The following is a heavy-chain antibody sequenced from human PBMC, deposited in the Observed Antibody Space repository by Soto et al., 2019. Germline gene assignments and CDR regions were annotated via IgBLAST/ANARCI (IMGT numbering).Heavy chain of an antibody. J-gene: IGHJ4*02. D-gene: IGHD3-22*01. CDR1: GFTFSSYG. CDR2: ISYDGSNK. V-gene: IGHV3-30*18. CDR3: AKGGDDSSGYYSY. Sequence: GGSLRLSCAASGFTFSSYGMHWVRQAPGKGLEWVAVISYDGSNKYYADSVKGRFTISRDNSKNTLYLQMNSLRAEDTAVYYCAKGGDDSSGYYSYWGQGTLVTVSS.